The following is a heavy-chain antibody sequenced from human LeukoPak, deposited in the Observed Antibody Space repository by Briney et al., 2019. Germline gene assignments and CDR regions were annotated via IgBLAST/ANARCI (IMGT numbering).Heavy chain of an antibody. Sequence: PSETLSLTCTVSGGSISTYYWSWIRQPAGKGLEWIGRIFTSGSTNYNPSLKSRVTMSVDTSKNQFSLRLYSVAAADTAVYYCARGVPQYFYYGMDVWGQGTTVTVSS. J-gene: IGHJ6*02. CDR3: ARGVPQYFYYGMDV. CDR2: IFTSGST. V-gene: IGHV4-4*07. CDR1: GGSISTYY.